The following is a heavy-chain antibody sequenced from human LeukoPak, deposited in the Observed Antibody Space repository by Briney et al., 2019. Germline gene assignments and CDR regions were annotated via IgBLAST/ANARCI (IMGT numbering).Heavy chain of an antibody. CDR2: ITPILGIA. CDR1: GGTFSSYA. J-gene: IGHJ4*02. D-gene: IGHD4-17*01. CDR3: ARSTVVTRGFDY. Sequence: SVKVSCKASGGTFSSYAISWVRQAPGQGLEWMGRITPILGIANHAQKFQGRVTITADKSTSTAYMELSSLRPEDTAVYYCARSTVVTRGFDYWGQGTLVTVSS. V-gene: IGHV1-69*04.